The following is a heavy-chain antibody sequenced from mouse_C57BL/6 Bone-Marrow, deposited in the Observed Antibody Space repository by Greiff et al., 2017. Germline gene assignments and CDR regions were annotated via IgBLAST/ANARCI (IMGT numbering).Heavy chain of an antibody. CDR1: GYTFTDYE. D-gene: IGHD1-1*01. Sequence: VQGVESGAELVRPGASVTLSCKASGYTFTDYEMHWVKQTPVHGLEWIGAIDPETGGTAYNQKFKGKAILTADKSSSTAYMELRSLTSEDSAVYYCTRGIYYYGSFDYWGQGTTLTVSS. CDR2: IDPETGGT. J-gene: IGHJ2*01. CDR3: TRGIYYYGSFDY. V-gene: IGHV1-15*01.